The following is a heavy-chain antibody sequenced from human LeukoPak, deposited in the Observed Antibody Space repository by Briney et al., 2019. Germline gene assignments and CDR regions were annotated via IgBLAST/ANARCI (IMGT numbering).Heavy chain of an antibody. CDR2: ISSSSSYI. CDR1: GFTFSSYS. Sequence: GGSLRLSCAASGFTFSSYSMNWVRQAPGKGLEWVSSISSSSSYIYYADSVKGRFTISRDNAKNSLYPQMNSLRAEDTAVYYCAREVATISYYYYGMDVWGQGTTVTVSS. D-gene: IGHD5-12*01. V-gene: IGHV3-21*01. CDR3: AREVATISYYYYGMDV. J-gene: IGHJ6*02.